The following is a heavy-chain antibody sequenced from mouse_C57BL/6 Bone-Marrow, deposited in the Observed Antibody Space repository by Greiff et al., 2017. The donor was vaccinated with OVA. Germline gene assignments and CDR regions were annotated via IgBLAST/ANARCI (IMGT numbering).Heavy chain of an antibody. CDR3: AKRGDWDGYFDV. CDR1: GFSLTRYG. V-gene: IGHV2-5*01. Sequence: VKLVESGPGLVQPSQSLSITCPVSGFSLTRYGVHWVRQSPGKGLEWLGVLWRGGSTDYNAAFMSRLSITKENSTSQVFFKMNSLQADDTAIYYCAKRGDWDGYFDVWGTGTTVTVSS. CDR2: LWRGGST. J-gene: IGHJ1*03. D-gene: IGHD4-1*01.